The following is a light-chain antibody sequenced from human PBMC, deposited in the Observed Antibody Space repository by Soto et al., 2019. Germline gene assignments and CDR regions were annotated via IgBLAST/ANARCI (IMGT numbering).Light chain of an antibody. CDR2: KDD. V-gene: IGLV1-47*01. CDR3: AAWDDSLRAHVV. CDR1: RSNIGSNY. J-gene: IGLJ2*01. Sequence: QSVLTQPPSASGTPGQRVSICCSGSRSNIGSNYVYWYQQLPGTAPKLLIYKDDQRPSGVPDRFSGSKSGTSASLAISGLRSEDEADYYCAAWDDSLRAHVVFGGGTKLTVL.